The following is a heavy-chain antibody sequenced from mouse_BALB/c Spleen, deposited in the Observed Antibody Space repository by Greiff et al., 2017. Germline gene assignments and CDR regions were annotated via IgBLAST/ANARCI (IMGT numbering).Heavy chain of an antibody. CDR1: GYTFTSYW. Sequence: VQLQQSGAELVKPGASVKLSCKASGYTFTSYWMHWVKQRPGQGLEWIGEINPSNGRTNYNEKFKSKATLTVDKSSSTAYMQLSSLTSEDSAVYYCALGDYGNWFAYWGQGTLVTVSA. D-gene: IGHD2-1*01. CDR3: ALGDYGNWFAY. J-gene: IGHJ3*01. CDR2: INPSNGRT. V-gene: IGHV1S81*02.